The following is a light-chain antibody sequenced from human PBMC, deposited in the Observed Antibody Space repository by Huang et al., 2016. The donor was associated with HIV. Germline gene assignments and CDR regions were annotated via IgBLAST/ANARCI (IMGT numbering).Light chain of an antibody. CDR3: QQYGSSLWT. CDR2: GAS. V-gene: IGKV3-20*01. J-gene: IGKJ1*01. Sequence: EIVLTQSPGTLSLSPGERATLSCRASQSVSSSYLAWYQQKPGQAPRLLIYGASSRATGIPDRFSGSGSGTDFTLTISRLEPEDVAVYYCQQYGSSLWTFGQGTRWKSN. CDR1: QSVSSSY.